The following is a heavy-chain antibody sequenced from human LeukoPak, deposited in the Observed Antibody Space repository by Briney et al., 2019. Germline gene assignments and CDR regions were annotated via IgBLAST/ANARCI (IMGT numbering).Heavy chain of an antibody. D-gene: IGHD3-9*01. CDR3: ARARHYDILTGYYIDFDY. Sequence: PSETLSLTCTVSGGSISSYYWSWIRQPPGKGLEWIGYIYYSGSTNYNPSLKSRVTISVDTSKNQFSLKLSSVTAADTAVYYCARARHYDILTGYYIDFDYWGQGTLVTVSS. CDR2: IYYSGST. J-gene: IGHJ4*02. V-gene: IGHV4-59*01. CDR1: GGSISSYY.